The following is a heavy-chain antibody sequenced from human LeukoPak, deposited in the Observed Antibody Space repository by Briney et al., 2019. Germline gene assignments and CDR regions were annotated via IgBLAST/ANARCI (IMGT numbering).Heavy chain of an antibody. V-gene: IGHV5-51*01. CDR2: IYPGDSDT. CDR1: GYNFTIRW. D-gene: IGHD4-11*01. Sequence: GESLKISCKGSGYNFTIRWIGWVRQMPEKGLEWMGIIYPGDSDTRYNPSFQGQITISADKSISTAYVQWSSLKASDTAMYYCARSHDYSNYVAFWGQGTLVTVSS. CDR3: ARSHDYSNYVAF. J-gene: IGHJ4*02.